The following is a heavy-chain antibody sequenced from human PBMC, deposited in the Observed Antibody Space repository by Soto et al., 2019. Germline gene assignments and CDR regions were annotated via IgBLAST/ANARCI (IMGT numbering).Heavy chain of an antibody. D-gene: IGHD6-13*01. CDR2: IYYSGST. J-gene: IGHJ4*01. CDR1: RWPLRRGASP. V-gene: IGHV4-31*03. Sequence: TLSLTPTLSRWPLRRGASPWGWVPQPPGKGLEWIGYIYYSGSTYYNPSLKSRVTISRDTPKNQFSLNLNSVTAADTAVYYCARRIPTAGLFDYWGHGTLVTVSS. CDR3: ARRIPTAGLFDY.